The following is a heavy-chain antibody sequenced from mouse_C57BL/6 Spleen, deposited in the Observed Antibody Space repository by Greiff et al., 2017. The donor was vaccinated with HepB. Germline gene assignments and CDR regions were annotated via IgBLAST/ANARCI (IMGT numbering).Heavy chain of an antibody. CDR1: GFNIKNPY. D-gene: IGHD2-4*01. Sequence: VQLQQSVAELVRPGASVKLSCTASGFNIKNPYMHWVKQRPEQGLEWIGRIDPANGNTKYAPKFQGKATITADTSSNTAYLQLSSLTSEDTAIYYCARGDYGFAYWGQGTLVTVSA. CDR3: ARGDYGFAY. J-gene: IGHJ3*01. V-gene: IGHV14-3*01. CDR2: IDPANGNT.